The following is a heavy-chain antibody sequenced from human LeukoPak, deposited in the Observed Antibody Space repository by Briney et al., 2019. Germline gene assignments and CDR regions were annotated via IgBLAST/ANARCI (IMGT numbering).Heavy chain of an antibody. CDR1: GFTFSSYA. V-gene: IGHV3-9*01. CDR2: ISWNSGSI. D-gene: IGHD3-22*01. CDR3: AKGPLYYYESTGRIDF. J-gene: IGHJ4*02. Sequence: GRSLRLSCAASGFTFSSYAMHWVRQAPGKGLEWVSGISWNSGSIGYADSVKGRFTISRDNAKNSLYLQMNSLRAEDTALYYCAKGPLYYYESTGRIDFWGQGTLVTVSS.